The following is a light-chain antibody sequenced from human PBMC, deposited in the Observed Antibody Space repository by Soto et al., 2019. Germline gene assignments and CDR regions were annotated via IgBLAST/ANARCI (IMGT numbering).Light chain of an antibody. CDR1: QSVSSSY. CDR3: QQYGSSPRT. V-gene: IGKV3-20*01. CDR2: GAS. Sequence: IVLTQSPGTLSLSPGERVTLSCRASQSVSSSYLAWYQQKPCQAPRLLIYGASSRATGIPDRFSGSVSGTDFTLTIRRLEPEDFAVYYCQQYGSSPRTFGQGTKVELK. J-gene: IGKJ1*01.